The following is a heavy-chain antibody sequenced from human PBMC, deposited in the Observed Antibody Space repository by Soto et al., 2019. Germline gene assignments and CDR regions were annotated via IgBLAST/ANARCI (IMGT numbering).Heavy chain of an antibody. V-gene: IGHV4-31*11. CDR2: IHYSGNT. CDR3: ASSRRDIRRAGYYFDT. J-gene: IGHJ4*02. CDR1: GGSISSGCYY. D-gene: IGHD3-10*01. Sequence: QVQLQESGPGLVKPSETLSLSCAVSGGSISSGCYYWSWIRQHPVKGLEWVAYIHYSGNTSHNPSLTLRVTISVDKSQHQLSLKLSSVPCADTAVNYCASSRRDIRRAGYYFDTWGQGTLVTVS.